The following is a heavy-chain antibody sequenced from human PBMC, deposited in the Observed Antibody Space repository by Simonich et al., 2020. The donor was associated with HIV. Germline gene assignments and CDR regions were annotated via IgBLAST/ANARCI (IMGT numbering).Heavy chain of an antibody. CDR1: GVSFSGYY. Sequence: QVQLQQWGAGLLKPSETLSLTCAVYGVSFSGYYWSWIRQPPGKGLEWIGEVKHRGSTNYNPSLKSRVTISVDTSKNQFSLKLSSVTAADTAVYYCARRHPTTVTTPYFDYWGQGTLVTVSS. D-gene: IGHD4-17*01. V-gene: IGHV4-34*01. CDR3: ARRHPTTVTTPYFDY. CDR2: VKHRGST. J-gene: IGHJ4*02.